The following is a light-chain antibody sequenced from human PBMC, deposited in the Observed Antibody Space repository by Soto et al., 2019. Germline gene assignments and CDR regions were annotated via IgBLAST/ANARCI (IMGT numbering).Light chain of an antibody. CDR1: QSISSY. Sequence: DIQMTQSPSSLSASVGDRVTITCRASQSISSYLNWYQAKPGNAPKLLIYVASSLQSGVPSRFSGSGSGTDFTLTISSLQHEDFATYYCQQSYSIPYTFGQGTKMEIK. CDR3: QQSYSIPYT. J-gene: IGKJ2*01. V-gene: IGKV1-39*01. CDR2: VAS.